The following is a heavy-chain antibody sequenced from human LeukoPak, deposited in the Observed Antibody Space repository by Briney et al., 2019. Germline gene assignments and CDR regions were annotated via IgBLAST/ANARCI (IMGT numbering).Heavy chain of an antibody. Sequence: SSETLSLTCTVSGDAITVSSYFWGWIRQAPGKGLEWIVSLYYTGTTHSSPSLKSRVTMSADTSQNQFSLKLNSVTAADTAVYYCARQYYDSTGYYYFDHWGQGTLVTVSS. CDR1: GDAITVSSYF. CDR3: ARQYYDSTGYYYFDH. CDR2: LYYTGTT. J-gene: IGHJ4*02. V-gene: IGHV4-39*01. D-gene: IGHD3-22*01.